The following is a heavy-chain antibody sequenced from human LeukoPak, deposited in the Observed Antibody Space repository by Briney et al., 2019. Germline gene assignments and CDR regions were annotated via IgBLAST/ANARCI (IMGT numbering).Heavy chain of an antibody. V-gene: IGHV3-53*01. CDR1: GFTVSSNY. D-gene: IGHD3-10*01. Sequence: GGSLRLSCVASGFTVSSNYMSWVRQAPGKGLEWVSVIYSGGSTYYADSVKGRFTISRDNSQNTLYLQMNSLRAEDTAVYYCASGSGSYRTPYYYMDVWGTGTTVTVSS. J-gene: IGHJ6*03. CDR2: IYSGGST. CDR3: ASGSGSYRTPYYYMDV.